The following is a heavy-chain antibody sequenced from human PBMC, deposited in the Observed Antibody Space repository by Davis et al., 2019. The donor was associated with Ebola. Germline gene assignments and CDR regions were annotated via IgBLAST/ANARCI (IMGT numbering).Heavy chain of an antibody. CDR2: ISSSGSTI. J-gene: IGHJ6*03. CDR3: ARELAAEKPYYMDV. V-gene: IGHV3-11*01. D-gene: IGHD6-13*01. Sequence: GESLKISCAASGFTFSDYYMSWIRQAPGKGLEWVSYISSSGSTIYYADSVKGRFTISRDNAKNSLYLQMNSLRAEDTAVYYCARELAAEKPYYMDVWGKGTTVTVSS. CDR1: GFTFSDYY.